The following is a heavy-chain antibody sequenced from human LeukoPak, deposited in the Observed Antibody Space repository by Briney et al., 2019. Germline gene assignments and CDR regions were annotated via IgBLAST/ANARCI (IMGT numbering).Heavy chain of an antibody. J-gene: IGHJ4*02. CDR3: ARHTGGSIAARRGIVDY. D-gene: IGHD6-6*01. CDR1: GYSFSSYW. V-gene: IGHV5-51*01. Sequence: GESLKISCKGSGYSFSSYWIGWVRQMPGKGLEWMGIIYPGDSDTRYSPSFQGQVTISADKSISTAYLQWSSLKASDTAMYYCARHTGGSIAARRGIVDYWGQGTLVTVSS. CDR2: IYPGDSDT.